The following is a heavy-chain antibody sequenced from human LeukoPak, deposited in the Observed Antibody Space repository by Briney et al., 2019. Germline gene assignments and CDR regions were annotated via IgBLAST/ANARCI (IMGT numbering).Heavy chain of an antibody. CDR2: ISSSSSYI. CDR1: GFTFDDYS. Sequence: GGSLRLSCAASGFTFDDYSMHWVRQAPGKGLEWVSSISSSSSYIYYADSVKGRFTISRDNAKNSLYLQMNSLRAEDTAVYYCARGSVVITDDWYFDLWGRGTLVTVSS. CDR3: ARGSVVITDDWYFDL. D-gene: IGHD3-22*01. V-gene: IGHV3-21*01. J-gene: IGHJ2*01.